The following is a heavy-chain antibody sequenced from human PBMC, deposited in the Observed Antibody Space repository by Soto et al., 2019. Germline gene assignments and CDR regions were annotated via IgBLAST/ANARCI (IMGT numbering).Heavy chain of an antibody. CDR2: IWFDGSNK. D-gene: IGHD1-26*01. CDR3: ARAVGATEYYLDY. CDR1: GFTFSSYG. Sequence: GGSLRLSCAASGFTFSSYGMHWVRQAPGKGLEWVAFIWFDGSNKYYADSVKGRFTISRDKSKNTLYLQMNSLRVEDTAVCYCARAVGATEYYLDYWGQGALVTVSS. V-gene: IGHV3-33*01. J-gene: IGHJ4*02.